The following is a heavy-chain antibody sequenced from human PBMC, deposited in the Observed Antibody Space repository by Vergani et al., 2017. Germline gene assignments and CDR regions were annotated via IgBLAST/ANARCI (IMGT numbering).Heavy chain of an antibody. CDR3: AKGSNYGDLNFDY. Sequence: QVQLVESGGGVVQPGGSLRLSCAASGFTFSSYGMHWVRQAPGKGLEWVAFIRYDGSNKYYADSVKGRFTISRDNSKNTLYLQMNSLRAEDTAVYYCAKGSNYGDLNFDYWGQGTLVTVSS. D-gene: IGHD4-17*01. CDR2: IRYDGSNK. CDR1: GFTFSSYG. J-gene: IGHJ4*02. V-gene: IGHV3-30*02.